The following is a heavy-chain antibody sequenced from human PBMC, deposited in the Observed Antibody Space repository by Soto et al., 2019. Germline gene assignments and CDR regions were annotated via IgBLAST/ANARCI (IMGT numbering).Heavy chain of an antibody. D-gene: IGHD5-12*01. J-gene: IGHJ6*03. Sequence: PSETLSLTCTVSGGSISGYYWSWIRQTPGKGLEWIGYMYYSGNINFNPSLKSRVTISLDTSMNQFSLKLSSVTAADTAVYYCARRSEARYYHYYMDVWGKGTTVTVSS. CDR1: GGSISGYY. V-gene: IGHV4-59*08. CDR3: ARRSEARYYHYYMDV. CDR2: MYYSGNI.